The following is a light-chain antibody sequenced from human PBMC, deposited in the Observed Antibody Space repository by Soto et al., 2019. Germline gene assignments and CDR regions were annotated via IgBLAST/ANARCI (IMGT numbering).Light chain of an antibody. V-gene: IGKV3-15*01. J-gene: IGKJ2*01. Sequence: ETVMTQSPATLSVSPGERVTLSCRASQSINSNLAWYQQRPGQAPRVLIYDASTRATAVPARFSGSGSGTKFTLTISSLQSEDFAVYYCQQYNNWPPDYTFGQRTKLEIK. CDR1: QSINSN. CDR3: QQYNNWPPDYT. CDR2: DAS.